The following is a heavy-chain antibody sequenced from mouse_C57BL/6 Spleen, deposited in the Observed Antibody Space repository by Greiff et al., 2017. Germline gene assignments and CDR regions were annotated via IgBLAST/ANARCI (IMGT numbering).Heavy chain of an antibody. Sequence: VQLQQPGAELVKPGASVPMSCKASGYTFTSSWITWVKQRPGQGLEWIGDIYPGCGSTNYNEKFKSKATLTVDTSSSTAYMQLSSLTSEDSAVYYCARDDAMDYWVQGTSVTVSS. CDR1: GYTFTSSW. J-gene: IGHJ4*01. CDR2: IYPGCGST. V-gene: IGHV1-55*01. CDR3: ARDDAMDY.